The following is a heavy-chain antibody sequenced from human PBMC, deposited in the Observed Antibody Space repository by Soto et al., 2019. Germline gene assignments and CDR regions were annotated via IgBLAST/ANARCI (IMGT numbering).Heavy chain of an antibody. CDR1: GGSISSAGYS. J-gene: IGHJ6*02. CDR3: ASSSQALSFYDLDV. Sequence: QLQLQGSGSRLVKPSQTLSLSCNVSGGSISSAGYSWSWIRQSPGKDLEWIGYIYHSVNAFYNPSLTSRGTMSIDRSRDQFSRNLTSVTAADTDVYFWASSSQALSFYDLDVWGPGTTVVVSS. D-gene: IGHD2-2*01. V-gene: IGHV4-30-2*06. CDR2: IYHSVNA.